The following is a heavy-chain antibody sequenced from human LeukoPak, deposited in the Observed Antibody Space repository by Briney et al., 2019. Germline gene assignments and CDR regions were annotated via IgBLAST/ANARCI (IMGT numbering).Heavy chain of an antibody. V-gene: IGHV4-31*03. CDR1: GGSISSGGYY. CDR2: TYYSGST. Sequence: SQTLSLTCTVSGGSISSGGYYWSWIRQHPGKGLEWIGYTYYSGSTYYNPSLKSRVTISVDTSKNQFSLKLSSVTAADTAVYYCARASRDDSRYHDAFDIWGQGTMVTVSS. J-gene: IGHJ3*02. D-gene: IGHD3-22*01. CDR3: ARASRDDSRYHDAFDI.